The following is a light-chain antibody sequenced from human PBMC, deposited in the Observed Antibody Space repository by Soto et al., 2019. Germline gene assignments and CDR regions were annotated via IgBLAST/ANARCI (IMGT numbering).Light chain of an antibody. Sequence: DIQMTQSPSSLSASVGDRVTITCRASQTINTYLNWYQQKPGKAPKLLIHAASSLQRGVPSRFSGSGSGTDFNLANSSLQPEDFVTYYCQQSYRTPLTFGPGTKVYIK. J-gene: IGKJ3*01. CDR2: AAS. CDR3: QQSYRTPLT. CDR1: QTINTY. V-gene: IGKV1-39*01.